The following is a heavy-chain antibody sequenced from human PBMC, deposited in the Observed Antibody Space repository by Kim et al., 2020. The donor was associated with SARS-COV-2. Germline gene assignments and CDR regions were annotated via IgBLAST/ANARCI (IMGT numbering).Heavy chain of an antibody. CDR3: ARGGDYDSSSWYLDYYGMDV. D-gene: IGHD6-13*01. V-gene: IGHV1-69*04. Sequence: SVKVSCKASGGTFSSYAISWVRQAPGQGLEWMGRIIPNLGIANYAQKFQGRVTITADKSTSTAYMELSSLRSEDTAVYYCARGGDYDSSSWYLDYYGMDVWGQGTTVTVSS. CDR2: IIPNLGIA. J-gene: IGHJ6*02. CDR1: GGTFSSYA.